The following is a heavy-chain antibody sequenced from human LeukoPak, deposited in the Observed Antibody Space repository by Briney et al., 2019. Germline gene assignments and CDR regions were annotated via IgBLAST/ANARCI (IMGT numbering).Heavy chain of an antibody. CDR3: ARDKFCSDTGSCNIGLFDF. Sequence: SETLSLTCGVFGGSFSGYYWTWLRQPPGKGLEWIGQINHRGSSHYNPSLRSRVAISVDTSKTQFSLKLTSVTAADTAVYYCARDKFCSDTGSCNIGLFDFWGQGALVIVSS. V-gene: IGHV4-34*01. D-gene: IGHD2-15*01. CDR1: GGSFSGYY. J-gene: IGHJ4*02. CDR2: INHRGSS.